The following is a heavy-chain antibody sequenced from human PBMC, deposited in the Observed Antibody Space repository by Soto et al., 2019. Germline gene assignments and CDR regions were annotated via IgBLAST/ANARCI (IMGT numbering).Heavy chain of an antibody. CDR3: ARLPSRHLVDY. CDR1: GSSINSGGYY. Sequence: SETLSLTCTVSGSSINSGGYYCGWSRHPPGKGVERIGSMFYGVSTYYNPSLKSRVTVSVATSKNQFSLNLRSVTAADTAIYYCARLPSRHLVDYWGQGTLVTVSS. V-gene: IGHV4-39*01. D-gene: IGHD3-3*02. CDR2: MFYGVST. J-gene: IGHJ4*02.